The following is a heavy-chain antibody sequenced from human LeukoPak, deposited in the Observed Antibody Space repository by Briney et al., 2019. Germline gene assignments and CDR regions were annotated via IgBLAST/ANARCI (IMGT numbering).Heavy chain of an antibody. CDR2: IYYSGST. V-gene: IGHV4-61*01. D-gene: IGHD4-23*01. Sequence: PSGTLSLTCTVSGGSVSSGSYYWSWIRQPPGKGLEWIGYIYYSGSTNYNPSLKSRVTISVDTSKNQFSLKLSSVTAADTAVYYCASYGGNSAFGYWGQGTLVTVSS. CDR3: ASYGGNSAFGY. CDR1: GGSVSSGSYY. J-gene: IGHJ4*02.